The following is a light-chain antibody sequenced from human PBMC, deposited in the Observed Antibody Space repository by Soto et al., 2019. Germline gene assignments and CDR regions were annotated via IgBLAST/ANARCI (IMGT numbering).Light chain of an antibody. V-gene: IGLV2-23*01. CDR2: EGS. J-gene: IGLJ2*01. CDR1: SPNVGVYKL. Sequence: QSALPQPASVSGSPGQSITISCTGTSPNVGVYKLVSWYQQHPGKAPQLIIYEGSKRPSGVSNRFSGSKSGNAASLTISGLQAEDEADYHCCSYAGESTVTFGGGTKLTVL. CDR3: CSYAGESTVT.